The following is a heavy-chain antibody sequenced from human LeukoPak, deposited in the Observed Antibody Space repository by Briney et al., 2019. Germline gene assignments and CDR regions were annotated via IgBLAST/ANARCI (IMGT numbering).Heavy chain of an antibody. CDR3: ARDRSPFIVVVPAAMRTMDV. CDR2: ISSSSSYI. D-gene: IGHD2-2*01. V-gene: IGHV3-21*01. CDR1: GFTFSSYW. Sequence: GGSLRLSCAASGFTFSSYWMSWVRQAPGKGLEWVSSISSSSSYIYYADSVKGRFTISRDNAKNSLYLQMNSLRAEDTAVYYCARDRSPFIVVVPAAMRTMDVWGQGTTVTVSS. J-gene: IGHJ6*02.